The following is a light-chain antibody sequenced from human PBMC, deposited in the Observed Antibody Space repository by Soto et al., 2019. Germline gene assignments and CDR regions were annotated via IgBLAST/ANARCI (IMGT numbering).Light chain of an antibody. CDR1: QSVSSVY. V-gene: IGKV3-11*01. CDR3: QQRSNWPMST. J-gene: IGKJ5*01. Sequence: EIVLTQSPGTLSLSPGERATLSCRTSQSVSSVYVAWYQHKPGQAPRLLIYDASNRATGIPARFSGSGSGTDFTLAISSLEPEDFAVYYCQQRSNWPMSTFGQGTRLEIK. CDR2: DAS.